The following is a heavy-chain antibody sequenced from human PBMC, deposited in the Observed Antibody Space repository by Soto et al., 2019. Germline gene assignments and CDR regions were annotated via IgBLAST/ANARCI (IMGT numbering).Heavy chain of an antibody. CDR1: GFTFSSYR. J-gene: IGHJ6*02. D-gene: IGHD2-2*01. CDR2: ISYDGSNK. CDR3: AKDIVVVPAAMGSRYYYYGMDV. Sequence: EGSLRLSYAASGFTFSSYRLHWARQAPGKGLEWVAVISYDGSNKYYADSVKGRFTISRDNSKNTLYLQMNSLRAEDTAVYYCAKDIVVVPAAMGSRYYYYGMDVWGQGT. V-gene: IGHV3-30*18.